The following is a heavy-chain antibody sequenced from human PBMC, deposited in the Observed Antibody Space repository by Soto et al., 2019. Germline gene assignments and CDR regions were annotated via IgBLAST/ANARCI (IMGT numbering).Heavy chain of an antibody. CDR2: VIPILGTT. V-gene: IGHV1-69*01. CDR1: GGALSSSG. D-gene: IGHD6-25*01. Sequence: QVQLVQSGAEMKKPGSSVRVSCKASGGALSSSGITWVRQAPGQGLEWVAGVIPILGTTKNAPKFQGRVTKSADESTSTAAIELPSLPSDDTAVYFWAKPRRQGPDCTGVMPRDVFAGWRQG. CDR3: AKPRRQGPDCTGVMPRDVFAG. J-gene: IGHJ3*01.